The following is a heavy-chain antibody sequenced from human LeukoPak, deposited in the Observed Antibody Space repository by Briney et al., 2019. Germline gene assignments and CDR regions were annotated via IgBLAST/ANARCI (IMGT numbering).Heavy chain of an antibody. CDR1: GFTFSSYA. D-gene: IGHD6-19*01. V-gene: IGHV3-30-3*01. CDR2: ISYDGSNK. J-gene: IGHJ3*01. Sequence: GGSLRLSCAASGFTFSSYAMHWVRQAPGKGLEWVAVISYDGSNKYYADSVKGRFTISRDNSKNTLYLQMNSLRAEDTAVYYCARGMGLVQGDTFDFWGQGTMVIVSS. CDR3: ARGMGLVQGDTFDF.